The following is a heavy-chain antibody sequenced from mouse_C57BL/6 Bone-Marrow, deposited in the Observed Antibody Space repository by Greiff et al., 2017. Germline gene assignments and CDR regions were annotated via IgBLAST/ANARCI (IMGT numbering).Heavy chain of an antibody. CDR3: ARDYGSSYWYFDV. CDR2: IYPRDGST. D-gene: IGHD1-1*01. V-gene: IGHV1-85*01. CDR1: GYTFTSYD. J-gene: IGHJ1*03. Sequence: QVQLQQSGPELVKPGASVKLSCKASGYTFTSYDINWVKQRPGPGLEWIGWIYPRDGSTKYNEKFKGKATLTVDTSSSTAYMELHSLTSEDSAVYFGARDYGSSYWYFDVWGRGTTVTVSS.